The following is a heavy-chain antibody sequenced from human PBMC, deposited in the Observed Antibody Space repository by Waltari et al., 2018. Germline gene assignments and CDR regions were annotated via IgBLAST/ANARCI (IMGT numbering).Heavy chain of an antibody. CDR1: GFTFSTYS. CDR2: ISSSSSYI. V-gene: IGHV3-21*01. CDR3: AREANWGYSPFDY. Sequence: EVQLVESGGGLVKPGGSRRLSCAASGFTFSTYSMNWVRQAPGKGLEWVSSISSSSSYIYYADSVKGRFTISRDNAKNSLYLQMNSLRAEDTAVYYCAREANWGYSPFDYWGQGTLVTVSS. D-gene: IGHD7-27*01. J-gene: IGHJ4*02.